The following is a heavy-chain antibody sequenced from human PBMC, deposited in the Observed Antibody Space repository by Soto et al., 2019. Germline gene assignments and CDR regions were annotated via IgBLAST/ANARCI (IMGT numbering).Heavy chain of an antibody. CDR1: GFTFSTYA. Sequence: GGSLRLSCAISGFTFSTYAMSWVRQAPGKGLEWVSGISGSGGNTYYADSVKGRFTISRDNSKNMLYVQMNSLRAEDTAVYYCAKGSTIFGVADFDYWGQGTLVTVSS. J-gene: IGHJ4*02. V-gene: IGHV3-23*01. D-gene: IGHD3-3*01. CDR3: AKGSTIFGVADFDY. CDR2: ISGSGGNT.